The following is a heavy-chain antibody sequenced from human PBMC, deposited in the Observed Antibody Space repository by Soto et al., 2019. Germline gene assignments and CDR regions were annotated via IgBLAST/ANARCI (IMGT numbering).Heavy chain of an antibody. CDR1: GYTFTSYA. CDR3: ASKPVNYDILTGSNSKDAFDI. J-gene: IGHJ3*02. D-gene: IGHD3-9*01. CDR2: INAGNGNT. Sequence: QVQLVQSGAEVKKPGASVKVSCKASGYTFTSYAMHWVRQAPGQRLEWMGWINAGNGNTKYSQKFQGRVTITRDTSASTAYMELSSLRSEDTAVYYCASKPVNYDILTGSNSKDAFDIWGQGTMVTVSS. V-gene: IGHV1-3*01.